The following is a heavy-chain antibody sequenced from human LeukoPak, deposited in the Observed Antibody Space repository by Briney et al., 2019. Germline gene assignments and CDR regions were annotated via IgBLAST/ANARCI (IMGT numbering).Heavy chain of an antibody. D-gene: IGHD6-19*01. J-gene: IGHJ4*02. Sequence: GGSLRLSCAASGFTLRSYSMSWVRQAPGKGLEWVSSINWGSNHIYYADAVQGRFTISRDDAKNSLYLQMNSLRAEDTAIYYCARDNSGWSRDYWGQGTLVTVSS. CDR1: GFTLRSYS. V-gene: IGHV3-21*06. CDR3: ARDNSGWSRDY. CDR2: INWGSNHI.